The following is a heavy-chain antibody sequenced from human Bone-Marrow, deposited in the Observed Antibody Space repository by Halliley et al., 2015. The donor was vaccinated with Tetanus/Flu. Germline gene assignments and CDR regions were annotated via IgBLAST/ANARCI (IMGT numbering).Heavy chain of an antibody. CDR1: GGSISSSTYF. V-gene: IGHV4-39*01. D-gene: IGHD4-17*01. CDR2: INYSGST. Sequence: TLSPTCTVSGGSISSSTYFWGWIRQPPGKGLEWIGNINYSGSTHYNPSLKSRVTISVDTSKNQFSLKLNSVTAADTAVYYCASPPSGDYAEYFQHWGQGTPVTVS. J-gene: IGHJ1*01. CDR3: ASPPSGDYAEYFQH.